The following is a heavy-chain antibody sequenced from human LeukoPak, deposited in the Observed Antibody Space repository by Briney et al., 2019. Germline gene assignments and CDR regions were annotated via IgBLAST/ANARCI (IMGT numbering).Heavy chain of an antibody. Sequence: SETLSLTCTVSSGSINNYHWSWLRQPAGKGLEWIGQIHTSGSTNYNPPLKSRVTMSIDTPENQFSLTIRSVTAADTAVYYCATRDISSGWSFDYGGQGTLVTVSS. D-gene: IGHD6-19*01. CDR2: IHTSGST. CDR1: SGSINNYH. CDR3: ATRDISSGWSFDY. V-gene: IGHV4-4*07. J-gene: IGHJ4*02.